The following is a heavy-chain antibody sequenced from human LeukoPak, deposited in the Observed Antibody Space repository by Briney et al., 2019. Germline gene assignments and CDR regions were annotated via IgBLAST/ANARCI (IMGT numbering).Heavy chain of an antibody. CDR2: IIPILGIA. D-gene: IGHD6-19*01. V-gene: IGHV1-69*04. Sequence: SVKVSCKASGGTFSSYAISWVRQAPGQGLEWMGRIIPILGIANYAQKFQGRVTVTADKSTSTAYMELSSLRSEDTAVYYCARGIAVAGIRNYYYGMDVWGQGPTVTVSS. J-gene: IGHJ6*02. CDR1: GGTFSSYA. CDR3: ARGIAVAGIRNYYYGMDV.